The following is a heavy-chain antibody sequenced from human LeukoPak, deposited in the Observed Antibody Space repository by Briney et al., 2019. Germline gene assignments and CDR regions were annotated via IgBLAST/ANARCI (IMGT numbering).Heavy chain of an antibody. CDR1: DGSISGDY. CDR2: IYDSGST. V-gene: IGHV4-59*01. D-gene: IGHD3-3*01. Sequence: PSETLSLTCTVSDGSISGDYWSWIRQPPGKGLERIGYIYDSGSTNHNLSLKSRVTISVDTSKTQLSLKLSSVTAADTAVYYCARQISRFLGCSAPFYMDVWGKGTTVTVSS. J-gene: IGHJ6*03. CDR3: ARQISRFLGCSAPFYMDV.